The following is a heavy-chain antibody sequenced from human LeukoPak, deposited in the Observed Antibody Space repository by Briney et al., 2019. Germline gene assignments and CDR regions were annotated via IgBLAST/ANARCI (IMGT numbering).Heavy chain of an antibody. CDR1: GYTLTELS. CDR2: FDPEDGET. Sequence: ASVKVSCKVSGYTLTELSMHWVRQAPGKGLEGMGGFDPEDGETIYAQKLQGRVTMTTDTSTSTAYMELRSLRSDDTAVYYCARVPPTYYYDSSGYRDYWGQGTLVTVSS. CDR3: ARVPPTYYYDSSGYRDY. J-gene: IGHJ4*02. D-gene: IGHD3-22*01. V-gene: IGHV1-24*01.